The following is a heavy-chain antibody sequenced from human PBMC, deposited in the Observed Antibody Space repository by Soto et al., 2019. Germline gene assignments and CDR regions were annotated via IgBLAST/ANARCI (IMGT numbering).Heavy chain of an antibody. CDR3: ARDLEFRDGNISHLDY. CDR2: IMPIIGTA. CDR1: GGTFSSHV. Sequence: QVQLVQSGAEVKKPGSSVKVSCKASGGTFSSHVFNWLRQAPGQGLEWMGGIMPIIGTANYAQKFQGRVTMSADESTSTADMELSSLRSEDTAVYYCARDLEFRDGNISHLDYWGQGTLVTVSS. J-gene: IGHJ4*02. D-gene: IGHD3-10*01. V-gene: IGHV1-69*01.